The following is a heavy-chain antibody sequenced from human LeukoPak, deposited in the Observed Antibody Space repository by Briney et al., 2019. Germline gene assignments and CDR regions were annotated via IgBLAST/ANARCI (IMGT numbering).Heavy chain of an antibody. CDR2: IYYSGST. Sequence: PSETLSLTCTVSGGSISSYYWSWIRQPPGKGLEWIGYIYYSGSTNYNPSLKSRVTISVDTSKDQFSLKLSSVTAAETAVYYCAREGRYRYGYNEYHSYMDIWGKGTTVTVS. CDR3: AREGRYRYGYNEYHSYMDI. CDR1: GGSISSYY. J-gene: IGHJ6*03. V-gene: IGHV4-59*01. D-gene: IGHD5-24*01.